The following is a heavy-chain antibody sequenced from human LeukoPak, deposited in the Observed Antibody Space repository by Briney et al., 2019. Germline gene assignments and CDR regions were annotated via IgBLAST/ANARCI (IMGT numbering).Heavy chain of an antibody. J-gene: IGHJ4*02. V-gene: IGHV4-59*01. CDR1: GGSISSYY. Sequence: PSETLSLTCTVSGGSISSYYWSWIRQPPGKGLEWIGYIYYSGSTNYNPSLKSRVTISVDTSKNQFSLKLSSVTAADTAVYYRARVLRSYGYKNPYYFDYWGQGTLVTVSS. CDR2: IYYSGST. D-gene: IGHD5-18*01. CDR3: ARVLRSYGYKNPYYFDY.